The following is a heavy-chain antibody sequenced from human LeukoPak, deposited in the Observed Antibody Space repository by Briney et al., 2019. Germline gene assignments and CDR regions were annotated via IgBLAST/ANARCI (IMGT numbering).Heavy chain of an antibody. CDR3: ARDSGYNAFDI. V-gene: IGHV3-48*01. Sequence: GSLRLSCAASGFTFSSYSMNWVRQAPGKGLEWVSYISSSSSTIYYADSVKGRFTISRDNAKNSLFLQMNSLRAEDAAVFYCARDSGYNAFDIWGQGTMVTVSS. D-gene: IGHD5-12*01. CDR2: ISSSSSTI. CDR1: GFTFSSYS. J-gene: IGHJ3*02.